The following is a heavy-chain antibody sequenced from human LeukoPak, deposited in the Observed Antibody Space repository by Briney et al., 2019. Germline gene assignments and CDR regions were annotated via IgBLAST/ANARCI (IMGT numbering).Heavy chain of an antibody. CDR1: GFTFSGYA. V-gene: IGHV3-23*01. Sequence: GGSLRLSCAASGFTFSGYAMSWGRQAPGEGLEWVSAISVSGDSTYYADSVKGRFTISRDKTKNTRYLQMNSLRAADTAVYYCAKDSSGYPRYYYYGMDVWGQGTTVTVSS. CDR3: AKDSSGYPRYYYYGMDV. CDR2: ISVSGDST. D-gene: IGHD3-22*01. J-gene: IGHJ6*02.